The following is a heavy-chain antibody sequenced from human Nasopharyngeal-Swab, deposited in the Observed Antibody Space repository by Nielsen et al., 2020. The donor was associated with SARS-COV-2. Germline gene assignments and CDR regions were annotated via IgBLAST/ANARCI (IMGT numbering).Heavy chain of an antibody. CDR3: ARGRGYCSGGSCYSGGTDYYYGMDV. Sequence: GESLKISCAASGFTFSSYSMNWVRQAPGKGLEWVSSISSSSSYIYYADSVKGRFTISRDNAKNSLYLQMNSLRAEDTAVYYFARGRGYCSGGSCYSGGTDYYYGMDVWGQGTTVTVSS. CDR1: GFTFSSYS. CDR2: ISSSSSYI. J-gene: IGHJ6*02. V-gene: IGHV3-21*01. D-gene: IGHD2-15*01.